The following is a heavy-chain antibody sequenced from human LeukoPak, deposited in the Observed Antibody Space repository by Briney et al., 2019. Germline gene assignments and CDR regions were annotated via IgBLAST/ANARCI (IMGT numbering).Heavy chain of an antibody. V-gene: IGHV3-23*01. D-gene: IGHD3-9*01. Sequence: PGGSLRLSCAAPGFTFSSYGMSWVRQAPGKGLEWVSAISGSGGSTYYADSVKGRFTISRDNAKNSLYLQMNSLGAEDTAVYYCAREYYDILTGYYYYYYYMDVWGKGTTVTISS. CDR2: ISGSGGST. CDR3: AREYYDILTGYYYYYYYMDV. CDR1: GFTFSSYG. J-gene: IGHJ6*03.